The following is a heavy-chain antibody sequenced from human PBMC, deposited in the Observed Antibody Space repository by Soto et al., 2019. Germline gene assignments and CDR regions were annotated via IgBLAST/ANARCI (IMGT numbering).Heavy chain of an antibody. J-gene: IGHJ4*02. Sequence: SETLSLTCTVSGGSISSSSYYWGWIRQPPGKGLEWIGSIYYSGTSSYNPSLKSRVTISVDTSKNQFSLKLSSVTAADTAVYYCARTVDTAMVSYFDYWGQGTLVTVSS. CDR3: ARTVDTAMVSYFDY. V-gene: IGHV4-39*07. CDR2: IYYSGTS. D-gene: IGHD5-18*01. CDR1: GGSISSSSYY.